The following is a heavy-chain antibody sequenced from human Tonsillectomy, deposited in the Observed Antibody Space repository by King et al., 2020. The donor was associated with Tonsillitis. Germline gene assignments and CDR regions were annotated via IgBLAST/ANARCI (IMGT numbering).Heavy chain of an antibody. CDR3: AREDEQGNGVPFDY. CDR1: GGSFSGYY. Sequence: VQLQQWGAGLLKPSETLSLTCAVSGGSFSGYYWSWIRQPPGKGLEWIGEINHSGSTNYNPSLKSRVTVSVDTSKNQFSLKLSSVTAADTAVYYCAREDEQGNGVPFDYWGQGPLVTVPS. V-gene: IGHV4-34*01. CDR2: INHSGST. J-gene: IGHJ4*02. D-gene: IGHD4-17*01.